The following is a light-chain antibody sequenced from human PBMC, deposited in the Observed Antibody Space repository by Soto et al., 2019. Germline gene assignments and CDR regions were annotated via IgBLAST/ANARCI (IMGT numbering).Light chain of an antibody. CDR2: DVT. CDR3: TSYAGSNNFV. CDR1: SNDVGGYNY. V-gene: IGLV2-8*01. Sequence: QSALTQPPSASGSPGQSVTISCTGTSNDVGGYNYVSWYQQHPGKAPKLIIYDVTKRPSGVPDRFSGSKSGNTASLTVAGLQTYDEADYFCTSYAGSNNFVFGTGTKVTVL. J-gene: IGLJ1*01.